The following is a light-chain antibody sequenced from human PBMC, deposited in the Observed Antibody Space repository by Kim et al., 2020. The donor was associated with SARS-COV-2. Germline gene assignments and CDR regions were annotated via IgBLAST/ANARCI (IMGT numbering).Light chain of an antibody. Sequence: SVSPGERATLSCRASKSVSSNLAWYQQKPGQAPRLLIYGASTRATGIPARFSGSGSGTEFTLTISSLQSEDFAVYYCQQYNNWPVTFGQGTKLEI. J-gene: IGKJ2*01. CDR3: QQYNNWPVT. V-gene: IGKV3-15*01. CDR2: GAS. CDR1: KSVSSN.